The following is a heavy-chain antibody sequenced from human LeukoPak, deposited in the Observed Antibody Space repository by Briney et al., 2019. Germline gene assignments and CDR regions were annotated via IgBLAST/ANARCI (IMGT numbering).Heavy chain of an antibody. CDR2: INPNSGGT. CDR1: GYTFTGYY. Sequence: ASVKVSCKASGYTFTGYYMHWVRQAPGQGLEWMGWINPNSGGTNYAQKFQGWVTMTRDTSISTAYMELSRLRSDDMAVYYCARVGSSSWYNWFDPWGQGTLVTVSS. J-gene: IGHJ5*02. V-gene: IGHV1-2*04. CDR3: ARVGSSSWYNWFDP. D-gene: IGHD6-13*01.